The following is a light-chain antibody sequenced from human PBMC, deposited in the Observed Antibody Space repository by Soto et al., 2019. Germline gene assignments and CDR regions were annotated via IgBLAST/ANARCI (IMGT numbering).Light chain of an antibody. CDR1: QDIRSD. CDR3: LQDHNYPLT. Sequence: AIQMTQFPSSLSASVGDRVTITCRASQDIRSDLGWYQQGPGEAPKLLIYASSSLQSGVPSRFSGSGSGTDFTLTISSLQPEDFATYHCLQDHNYPLTFGGGTKVDIK. V-gene: IGKV1-6*01. J-gene: IGKJ4*01. CDR2: ASS.